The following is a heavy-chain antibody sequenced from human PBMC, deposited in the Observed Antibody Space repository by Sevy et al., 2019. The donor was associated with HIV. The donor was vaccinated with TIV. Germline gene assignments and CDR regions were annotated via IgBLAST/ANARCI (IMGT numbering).Heavy chain of an antibody. CDR3: ARYWVYDTSGYYLEAAFDI. D-gene: IGHD3-22*01. J-gene: IGHJ3*02. Sequence: GGSLRLSCAASGFTFSSYWMHWVRQAPGKGLVWVSRINSDGSSTNFADSVKGRFTMSRDNAKNTLYLQMNSLSVDDTAVYYCARYWVYDTSGYYLEAAFDIGGHGTMVTVSS. CDR2: INSDGSST. CDR1: GFTFSSYW. V-gene: IGHV3-74*01.